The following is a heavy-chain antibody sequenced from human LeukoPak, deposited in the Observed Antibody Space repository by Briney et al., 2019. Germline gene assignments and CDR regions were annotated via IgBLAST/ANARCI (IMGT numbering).Heavy chain of an antibody. J-gene: IGHJ6*02. CDR2: IYYSGST. CDR3: ARDRAQKSGYYYYGMDV. Sequence: SETLSLTCTVSGGSISSGGYYWSWIRQHPGKGLEWIGYIYYSGSTYYNPSLKSRVTISVDTSKNQFSLKLSSVTAADTAVYYCARDRAQKSGYYYYGMDVWGQGTTVTVSS. V-gene: IGHV4-31*03. CDR1: GGSISSGGYY.